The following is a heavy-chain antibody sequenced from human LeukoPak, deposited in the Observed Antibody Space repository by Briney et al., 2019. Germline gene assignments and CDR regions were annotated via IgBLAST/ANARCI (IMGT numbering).Heavy chain of an antibody. Sequence: GGSLRLSCSAPGFPLSSYAMHWVRQAPGEGLEYVSPLSDSGGSTYYGDSVKGRFTISRDNSKNTLYLQMSSLRAEDTAVYFCVRGYSFGPYGMDVWGQGTTVTVSS. CDR2: LSDSGGST. D-gene: IGHD2-15*01. CDR3: VRGYSFGPYGMDV. CDR1: GFPLSSYA. V-gene: IGHV3-64D*09. J-gene: IGHJ6*02.